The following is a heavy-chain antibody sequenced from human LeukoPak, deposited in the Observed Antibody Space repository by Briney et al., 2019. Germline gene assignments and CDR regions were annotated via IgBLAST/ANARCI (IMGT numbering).Heavy chain of an antibody. J-gene: IGHJ4*02. D-gene: IGHD5-24*01. V-gene: IGHV4-30-2*01. CDR1: GGSINSDGYS. Sequence: SETLSLTCAVSGGSINSDGYSWGWIRQPPGKGLEWIGYIYHSGITYYNPSLKSRVTISVDRSENHFSLKLSSVTAADTAVYYCARDGYNGFGYWGQGTLVTVSS. CDR3: ARDGYNGFGY. CDR2: IYHSGIT.